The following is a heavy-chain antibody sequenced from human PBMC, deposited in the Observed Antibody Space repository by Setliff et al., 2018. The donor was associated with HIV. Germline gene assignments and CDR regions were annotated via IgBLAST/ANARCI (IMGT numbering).Heavy chain of an antibody. CDR1: GYTFTSYG. CDR2: ISAYNGNT. D-gene: IGHD3-22*01. CDR3: ARDPPGWCYDSSGYTDY. Sequence: ASVKVSCKASGYTFTSYGISWVRQAPGQGLEWMGWISAYNGNTNYAQKLQGRVTMTTDTSTSTAYMELRSLRSDDTAVYYCARDPPGWCYDSSGYTDYWGQGTLVTVSS. J-gene: IGHJ4*02. V-gene: IGHV1-18*01.